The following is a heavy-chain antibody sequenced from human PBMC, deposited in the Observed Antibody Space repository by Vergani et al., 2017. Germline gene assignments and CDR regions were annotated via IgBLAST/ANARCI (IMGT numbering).Heavy chain of an antibody. CDR2: ISGSGGST. Sequence: EVQLLESGGGLVQPGGSLRLSCAASGFTFSSYAMSWVRQAPGKGLEWVAAISGSGGSTYYADSVKGRFTIARDNSKNTLYLQMHSLRAEDTAVYYCAKGGVLMVNAIRTDAFDIWGQGTMVTVSS. CDR3: AKGGVLMVNAIRTDAFDI. J-gene: IGHJ3*02. D-gene: IGHD2-8*01. V-gene: IGHV3-23*01. CDR1: GFTFSSYA.